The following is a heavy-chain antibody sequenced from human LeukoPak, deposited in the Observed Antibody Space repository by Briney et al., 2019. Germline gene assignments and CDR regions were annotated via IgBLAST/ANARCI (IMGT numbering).Heavy chain of an antibody. Sequence: AGGSLRLSCAASGFSFSNFAMNWVRQAPGKGLEWVSAIGVGAGRTYYADSVKGRFTISRDNSKNTLYLQMNSLRAEDTAVYYCARERSSSWYGDGFDYWGQGTLVTVSS. V-gene: IGHV3-23*01. D-gene: IGHD6-13*01. J-gene: IGHJ4*02. CDR3: ARERSSSWYGDGFDY. CDR1: GFSFSNFA. CDR2: IGVGAGRT.